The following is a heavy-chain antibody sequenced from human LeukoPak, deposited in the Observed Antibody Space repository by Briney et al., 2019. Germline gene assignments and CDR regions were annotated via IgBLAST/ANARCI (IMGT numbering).Heavy chain of an antibody. J-gene: IGHJ4*02. D-gene: IGHD2-2*01. CDR1: AFTFSSYG. V-gene: IGHV3-33*03. Sequence: PGGSLRLSCAASAFTFSSYGMHWVRQAPGKWLEWVSVIWFGGSNKYYADSVKGRFTISRDNSKNTMYLQMNSLRAEDTAVYYCTKEGLSGYWSSTSCYALGLWGRGTVVSV. CDR2: IWFGGSNK. CDR3: TKEGLSGYWSSTSCYALGL.